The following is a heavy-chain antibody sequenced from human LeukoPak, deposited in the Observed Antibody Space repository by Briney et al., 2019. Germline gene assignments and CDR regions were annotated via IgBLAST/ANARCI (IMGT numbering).Heavy chain of an antibody. CDR2: MNPNSGNT. J-gene: IGHJ4*02. CDR3: ARVPAKRAAAGRGTSDY. D-gene: IGHD6-13*01. Sequence: ASVKVSCKASGYTFTSYDINWVRQATGQGLEWMGWMNPNSGNTGYAQKFQGRVTMTRNTSISTAYMELSSLRSEDTAVYYCARVPAKRAAAGRGTSDYWGQGTLVTVSS. CDR1: GYTFTSYD. V-gene: IGHV1-8*01.